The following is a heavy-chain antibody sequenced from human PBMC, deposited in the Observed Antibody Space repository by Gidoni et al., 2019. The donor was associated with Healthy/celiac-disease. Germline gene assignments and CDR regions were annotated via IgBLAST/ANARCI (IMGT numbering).Heavy chain of an antibody. CDR2: IKSKTDGGTT. J-gene: IGHJ5*02. CDR1: GFTFSNAW. V-gene: IGHV3-15*01. CDR3: TTELYYDILTGWAP. Sequence: EVQLVESGGGLVKPGGSLRLSCAASGFTFSNAWMSWVRQAPGKGLEWVGRIKSKTDGGTTDYAAPVKGRFTISRDDSKNTLYLQMNSLKTEDTAVYYCTTELYYDILTGWAPWGQGTLVTVSS. D-gene: IGHD3-9*01.